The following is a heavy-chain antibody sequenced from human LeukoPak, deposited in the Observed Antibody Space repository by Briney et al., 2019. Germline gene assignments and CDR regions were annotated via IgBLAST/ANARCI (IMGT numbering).Heavy chain of an antibody. CDR2: IWYDEENT. Sequence: PGGSLRLSCATSGFTFSSYGIHWVRQAPGKGLEGLAVIWYDEENTYYGDSVKGRFTISRDNSKKTLYLQMNSLRAEDTAVYYCARGSTMMTAWPEFWGQGTLVTVSS. J-gene: IGHJ4*02. CDR3: ARGSTMMTAWPEF. CDR1: GFTFSSYG. V-gene: IGHV3-33*01. D-gene: IGHD3-22*01.